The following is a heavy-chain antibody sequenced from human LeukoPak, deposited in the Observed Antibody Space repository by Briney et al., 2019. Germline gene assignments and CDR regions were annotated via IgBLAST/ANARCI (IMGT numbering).Heavy chain of an antibody. Sequence: ETLSLTCTVSGYSISSGYYWGWIRQPPGKGLEWIGSIYHSGSTYYNPSLKSRVTISVDRSKNQFSLKLSSVTAADTAVYYCARDGYCSGTSCYGAAYYFDYWGQGTLVTVSS. CDR1: GYSISSGYY. V-gene: IGHV4-38-2*02. J-gene: IGHJ4*02. CDR3: ARDGYCSGTSCYGAAYYFDY. D-gene: IGHD2-2*03. CDR2: IYHSGST.